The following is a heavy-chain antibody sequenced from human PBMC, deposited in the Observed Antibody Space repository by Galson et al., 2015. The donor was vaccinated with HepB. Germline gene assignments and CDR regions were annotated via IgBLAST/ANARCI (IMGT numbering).Heavy chain of an antibody. CDR2: IWYDGSNK. CDR3: ARTTTVTLYFDY. V-gene: IGHV3-33*01. J-gene: IGHJ4*02. D-gene: IGHD4-17*01. CDR1: GFTFSSYG. Sequence: SLRLSCAASGFTFSSYGMHWVRQAPGKGLEWVAVIWYDGSNKYYADSVKGRFTISRDNSKNTLYLQMNSLRAEDTAVYYCARTTTVTLYFDYWGQGTLVTVSS.